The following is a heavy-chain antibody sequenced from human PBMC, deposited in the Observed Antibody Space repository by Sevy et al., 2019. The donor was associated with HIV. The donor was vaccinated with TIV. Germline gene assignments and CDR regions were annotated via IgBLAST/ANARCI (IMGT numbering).Heavy chain of an antibody. Sequence: GGSLRLSCAASGFTVSSNYMSWVRQAPGKGLEWVSVIYSGGSTYYADSVKGRFTISRDNSKNTLYLQMNSLRAEDTAVYYCASSSIRAPGWFDPWGQGTLVTVSS. CDR1: GFTVSSNY. CDR2: IYSGGST. J-gene: IGHJ5*02. V-gene: IGHV3-53*01. D-gene: IGHD2-21*01. CDR3: ASSSIRAPGWFDP.